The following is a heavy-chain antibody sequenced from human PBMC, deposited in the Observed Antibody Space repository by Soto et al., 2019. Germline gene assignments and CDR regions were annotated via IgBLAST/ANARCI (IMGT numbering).Heavy chain of an antibody. CDR1: GFTFSSYW. CDR2: IKQDGSEK. CDR3: AWGYYYGSGYRSSPYHYYYGMDV. J-gene: IGHJ6*02. V-gene: IGHV3-7*04. D-gene: IGHD3-22*01. Sequence: GGSLRLSCAASGFTFSSYWMSWVRQAPGKGLEWVANIKQDGSEKYYVDSVKGRFTISRDNAKNSLYLQMNSLRAEDTAVYYCAWGYYYGSGYRSSPYHYYYGMDVWGQGTTVTVSS.